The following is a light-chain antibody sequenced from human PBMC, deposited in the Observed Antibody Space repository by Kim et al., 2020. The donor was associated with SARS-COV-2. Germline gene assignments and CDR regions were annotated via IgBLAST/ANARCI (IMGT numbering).Light chain of an antibody. J-gene: IGLJ1*01. Sequence: QSALTQPASVSGSPGQSITISCTGSSIGGYNRVSWYQQHPGKVPKLIIYEGNKGPSGVSNRFFGSNSGNTASLTISGLQAEDEADYYCCSYAGSPYVFGTGTKVTV. CDR3: CSYAGSPYV. CDR2: EGN. V-gene: IGLV2-23*01. CDR1: SIGGYNR.